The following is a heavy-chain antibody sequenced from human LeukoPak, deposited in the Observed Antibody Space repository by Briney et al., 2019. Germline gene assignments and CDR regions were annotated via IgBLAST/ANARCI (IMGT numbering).Heavy chain of an antibody. Sequence: SETLSLTCTVPGASISSSSYYWGWIRQPPGKGLEWIGSIYYSGSTYNNPSLKSRVTMSVDTSKNQFSLKLTAVTAADTAVYYCARIYYYDSSGYFYYFDYWGQGTLVTVSS. D-gene: IGHD3-22*01. CDR3: ARIYYYDSSGYFYYFDY. CDR2: IYYSGST. CDR1: GASISSSSYY. V-gene: IGHV4-39*01. J-gene: IGHJ4*02.